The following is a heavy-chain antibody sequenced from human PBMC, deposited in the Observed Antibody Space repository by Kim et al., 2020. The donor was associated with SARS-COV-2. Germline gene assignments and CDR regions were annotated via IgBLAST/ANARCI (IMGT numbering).Heavy chain of an antibody. V-gene: IGHV3-48*03. D-gene: IGHD4-4*01. CDR3: ARGPNYSPFDY. CDR2: I. Sequence: INYADSVRGRFNITRENDKNSLYLQMNSLRAEDTAVYYCARGPNYSPFDYWGQGTLVTVSS. J-gene: IGHJ4*02.